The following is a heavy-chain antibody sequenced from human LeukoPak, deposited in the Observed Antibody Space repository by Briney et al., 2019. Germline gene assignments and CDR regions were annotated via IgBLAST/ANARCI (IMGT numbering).Heavy chain of an antibody. CDR3: ARCSGSSTYHSDDY. V-gene: IGHV3-74*01. D-gene: IGHD2-15*01. CDR2: TNRDDSDT. J-gene: IGHJ4*02. Sequence: GGSLRLSCAASGFTFSGYWMHWARQAPGKGLVWVSRTNRDDSDTSYADSVKGRFTISRDKAKSTLYLQMNSLRAEDTAVYYCARCSGSSTYHSDDYWGQGTLVTVSS. CDR1: GFTFSGYW.